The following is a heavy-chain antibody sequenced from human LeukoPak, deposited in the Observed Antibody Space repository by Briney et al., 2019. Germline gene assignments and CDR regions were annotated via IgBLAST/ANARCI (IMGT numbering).Heavy chain of an antibody. CDR2: IFHSGSS. CDR3: ARDPSVQYSYGLYYYYYMDV. J-gene: IGHJ6*03. Sequence: SETLSLTCTVSGYSISSGYYWGWIRQPPGKGLERIGSIFHSGSSDYNRSLKSRVTISVDTSKNQFSLKLSSVTAADTAVYYCARDPSVQYSYGLYYYYYMDVWGKGTTVTVSS. D-gene: IGHD5-18*01. V-gene: IGHV4-38-2*02. CDR1: GYSISSGYY.